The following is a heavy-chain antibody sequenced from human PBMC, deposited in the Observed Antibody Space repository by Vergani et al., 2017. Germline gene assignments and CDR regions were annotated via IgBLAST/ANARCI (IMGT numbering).Heavy chain of an antibody. CDR1: RGTFSSYA. Sequence: QVQLVQSGAEVKKPGSSVKVSCKASRGTFSSYAISWVRQAPGQGLEWMGGIIPIFGTANYAQKFQGRVTITADESTSTAYMELSSLRSEDTAVYYCARVGAGRDGYNTAFDIWGQGTMVTVSS. CDR3: ARVGAGRDGYNTAFDI. J-gene: IGHJ3*02. CDR2: IIPIFGTA. V-gene: IGHV1-69*01. D-gene: IGHD5-24*01.